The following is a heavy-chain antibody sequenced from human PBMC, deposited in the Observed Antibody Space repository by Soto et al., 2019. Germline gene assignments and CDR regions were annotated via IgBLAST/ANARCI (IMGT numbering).Heavy chain of an antibody. J-gene: IGHJ6*02. Sequence: ASVKVSCKASGYTFTSYGISWVRQAPGQGLEWMGWISAYNGNTNYAQKLQGRVTMTTDTSTSTAYMELRSLRSDDTAVYYCARGIVVVPAAKEVYYYYGMDVWGQGTTVTVSS. CDR3: ARGIVVVPAAKEVYYYYGMDV. D-gene: IGHD2-2*01. CDR2: ISAYNGNT. V-gene: IGHV1-18*01. CDR1: GYTFTSYG.